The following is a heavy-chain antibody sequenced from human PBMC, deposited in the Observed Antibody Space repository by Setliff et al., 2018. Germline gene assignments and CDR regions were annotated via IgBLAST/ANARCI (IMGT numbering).Heavy chain of an antibody. CDR2: RYYSGTT. J-gene: IGHJ4*02. CDR3: AREGDTSGYYYGGCFDY. D-gene: IGHD3-22*01. Sequence: ASETLSLTCSVSGASISGYYWSWIRQSPTKGLEWIGSRYYSGTTSYNPSLKSRVTMSADTSKRQFFLKLSSVTTADTALYYCAREGDTSGYYYGGCFDYWGQGIPVTVSS. CDR1: GASISGYY. V-gene: IGHV4-59*01.